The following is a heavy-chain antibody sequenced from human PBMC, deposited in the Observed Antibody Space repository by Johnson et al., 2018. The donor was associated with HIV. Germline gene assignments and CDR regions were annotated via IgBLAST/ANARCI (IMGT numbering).Heavy chain of an antibody. D-gene: IGHD6-19*01. J-gene: IGHJ3*02. CDR1: GFTVSSNY. V-gene: IGHV3-30*03. Sequence: QVQLVESGGGLVQPGGSLRLSCAASGFTVSSNYMSWVRQAPGKGLEWVAIISNDGSNTYFADSVKGRFTISRDNFKNTVYLQMNSLRTVDTAVYYCARDRPSGWPDAFDIWGQGTMVTVSS. CDR3: ARDRPSGWPDAFDI. CDR2: ISNDGSNT.